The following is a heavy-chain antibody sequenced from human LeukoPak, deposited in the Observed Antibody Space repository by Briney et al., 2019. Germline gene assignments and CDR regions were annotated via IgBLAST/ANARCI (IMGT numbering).Heavy chain of an antibody. CDR2: IYHSGST. CDR1: GGSISSSNW. CDR3: ARESSPKALWY. D-gene: IGHD3-16*01. Sequence: SETMSLTCAVSGGSISSSNWWCWVRQAPGKGLEWSGEIYHSGSTNYNPSLKSRVTISVDKSKNQFSLKLSSVTAADTAVYYCARESSPKALWYWGQGTLVTVAS. V-gene: IGHV4-4*02. J-gene: IGHJ4*02.